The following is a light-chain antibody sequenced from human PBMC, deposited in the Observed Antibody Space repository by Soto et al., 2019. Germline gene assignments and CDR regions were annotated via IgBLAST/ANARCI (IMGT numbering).Light chain of an antibody. CDR1: SGDIGTYNL. CDR2: EVN. CDR3: SSYTSSSTYV. V-gene: IGLV2-14*02. Sequence: QSVLTQPASVSGSPGQSITVSCIGTSGDIGTYNLVSWYQQYPGKAPKLMIFEVNKRPSGVSNRFSGSKSGNTASLTISGLQAEDEADYYCSSYTSSSTYVFGTGTKVTVL. J-gene: IGLJ1*01.